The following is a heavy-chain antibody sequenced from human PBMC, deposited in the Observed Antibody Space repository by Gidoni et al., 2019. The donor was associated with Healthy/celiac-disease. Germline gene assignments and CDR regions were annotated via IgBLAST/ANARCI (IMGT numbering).Heavy chain of an antibody. Sequence: QVQLVESGGGVVQPGRSLRLSCAASGFTFSSYAMHWVRQAPGKGLEWVAVISYDGSNKYYADSVKGRFTISRDNSKNTLYLQMNSLRAENTAVYYCARDVIAAYHFDYWGQGTLVTVSS. V-gene: IGHV3-30-3*01. CDR1: GFTFSSYA. CDR2: ISYDGSNK. D-gene: IGHD6-13*01. J-gene: IGHJ4*02. CDR3: ARDVIAAYHFDY.